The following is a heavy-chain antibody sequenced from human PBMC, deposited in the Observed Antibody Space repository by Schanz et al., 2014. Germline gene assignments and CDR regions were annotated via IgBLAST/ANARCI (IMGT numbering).Heavy chain of an antibody. V-gene: IGHV4-59*01. CDR3: ARETRITMVRGADNTFDP. J-gene: IGHJ5*02. Sequence: QVQLQESGPGLVKPSETLSLTCTVSGVSIGGYYWSWIRQPPGKGLEWIGYIYYSGSTNYNPSLKSRVTISVDTSKNQFSLKLSSVTAADTAVYYCARETRITMVRGADNTFDPWGQGTLVTVSS. D-gene: IGHD3-10*01. CDR1: GVSIGGYY. CDR2: IYYSGST.